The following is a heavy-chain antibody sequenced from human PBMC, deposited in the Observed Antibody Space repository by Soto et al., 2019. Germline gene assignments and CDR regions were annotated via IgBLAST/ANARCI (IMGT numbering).Heavy chain of an antibody. CDR1: GGSFSAYS. Sequence: SETLSLTCAVYGGSFSAYSWTWLRQPPGKGLEWIGEINHSGTNDYNPALKSRVTMSADTSKNHFSLRMTSMTAADTAVYYCARARFDSWSHIYYGLDVWGQGTTVTVSS. D-gene: IGHD3-3*01. CDR2: INHSGTN. CDR3: ARARFDSWSHIYYGLDV. V-gene: IGHV4-34*01. J-gene: IGHJ6*02.